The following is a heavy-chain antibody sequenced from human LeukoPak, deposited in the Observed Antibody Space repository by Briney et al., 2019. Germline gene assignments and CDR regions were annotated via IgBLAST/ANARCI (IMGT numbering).Heavy chain of an antibody. J-gene: IGHJ6*03. D-gene: IGHD6-19*01. V-gene: IGHV3-21*04. CDR3: GLNYYYHYYMDV. CDR2: ISSSGSYI. Sequence: GGSLRLSCAASGFSFSAYSMNWVRQAPGKGLEWVSSISSSGSYIYYADLVKGRFTISRDNAKNSLYLQMNSLRVEDTAVYYYGLNYYYHYYMDVWGKGTTVTVSS. CDR1: GFSFSAYS.